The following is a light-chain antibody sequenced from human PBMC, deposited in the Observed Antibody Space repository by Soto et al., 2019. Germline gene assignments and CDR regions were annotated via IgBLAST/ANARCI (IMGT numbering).Light chain of an antibody. CDR3: HKYGSSPWT. Sequence: THSPSSVSASAVDGVTITFRASQDISSWLAWYQQKPGQAPRLLIYGASSRATGIPDRFSGSGSGTDFTLTISRLEPEDFAVYYCHKYGSSPWTFGQGTKVDIK. J-gene: IGKJ1*01. CDR2: GAS. CDR1: QDISSW. V-gene: IGKV3-20*01.